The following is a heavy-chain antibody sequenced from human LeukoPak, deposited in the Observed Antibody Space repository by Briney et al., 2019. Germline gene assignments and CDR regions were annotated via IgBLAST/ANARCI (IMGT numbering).Heavy chain of an antibody. D-gene: IGHD3-10*01. J-gene: IGHJ4*02. CDR2: IRYDGSNK. V-gene: IGHV3-30*02. CDR3: AKMLGDMVRGVIIPSSLGY. CDR1: GFTFSSYG. Sequence: GGSLRLSCAASGFTFSSYGMHWVRQAPGKGLEWVAFIRYDGSNKYYADSVKGRFTISGDNSKNTLYLQMNSLRAEDTAVYYCAKMLGDMVRGVIIPSSLGYWGQGTLVTVSS.